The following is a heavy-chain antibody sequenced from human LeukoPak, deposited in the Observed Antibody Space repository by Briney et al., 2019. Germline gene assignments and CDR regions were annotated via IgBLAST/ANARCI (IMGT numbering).Heavy chain of an antibody. CDR2: ITGSGGDT. D-gene: IGHD1/OR15-1a*01. J-gene: IGHJ3*02. Sequence: PGGSLRLSCAASGFTFSTYAMTWVRQAPGKGLEWVSGITGSGGDTYHADSVKGRFTMSRDNPKNTLFLQMNSLRPEDTAVYYCAKEPRWEQLHSFDIWGQGTTVTVSS. V-gene: IGHV3-23*01. CDR1: GFTFSTYA. CDR3: AKEPRWEQLHSFDI.